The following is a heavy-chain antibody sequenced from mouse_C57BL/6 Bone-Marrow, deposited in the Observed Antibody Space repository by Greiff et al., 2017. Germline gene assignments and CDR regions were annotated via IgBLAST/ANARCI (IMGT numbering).Heavy chain of an antibody. CDR3: ARVYGYDGFAY. CDR1: GYTFTSYW. D-gene: IGHD2-2*01. V-gene: IGHV1-59*01. J-gene: IGHJ3*01. Sequence: QVQLQQPGAELVRPGTSVKLSCKASGYTFTSYWMHWVKQRPGQGLEWIGVIDPSDSYTNYNQKFKGKATLTVDTSSSTAYMQLSSLTSEDSAVYYCARVYGYDGFAYWGQGTLVTVSA. CDR2: IDPSDSYT.